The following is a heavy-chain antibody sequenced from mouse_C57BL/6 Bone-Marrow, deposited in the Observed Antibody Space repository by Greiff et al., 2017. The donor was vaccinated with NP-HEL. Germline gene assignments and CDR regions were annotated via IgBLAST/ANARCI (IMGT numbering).Heavy chain of an antibody. CDR1: GYTFTSYW. Sequence: VQLQQPGAELVMPGASVKLSCKASGYTFTSYWMHWVKQRPGQGLEWIGEIDPSDSYTNYNQKFKGKSTLTVDKSSSTAYMQLSSLTSEDAAVYYCARLWAMDYWGQGTSVTVSS. J-gene: IGHJ4*01. CDR2: IDPSDSYT. D-gene: IGHD1-1*02. CDR3: ARLWAMDY. V-gene: IGHV1-69*01.